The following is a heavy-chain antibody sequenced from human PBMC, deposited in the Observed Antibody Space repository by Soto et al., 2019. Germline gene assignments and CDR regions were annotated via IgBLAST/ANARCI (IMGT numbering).Heavy chain of an antibody. V-gene: IGHV1-69*13. D-gene: IGHD3-22*01. CDR1: GGTFSSYA. Sequence: SVKVSCKASGGTFSSYAISWVRQAPGQGLEWMGGIIPIFGTANYAQKFQGRVTITADESTSTAYMELSSLRSEDTAVYYCAIPLNYYDSSGYYYYCWGQGTLVTVSS. J-gene: IGHJ4*02. CDR2: IIPIFGTA. CDR3: AIPLNYYDSSGYYYYC.